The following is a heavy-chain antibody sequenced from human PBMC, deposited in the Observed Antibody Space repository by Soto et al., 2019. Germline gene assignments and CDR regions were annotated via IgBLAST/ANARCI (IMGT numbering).Heavy chain of an antibody. J-gene: IGHJ4*02. CDR1: GYTFTGYY. V-gene: IGHV1-2*02. Sequence: GFPVKVSCKASGYTFTGYYRPLVRQAPGQGLEWLGSINPNSGGTNYAQKIQGRVTMTRDTSISTAYMELSRLRSDDPPAHSCARATPIAVGSSFDYWGQRTLVTVS. D-gene: IGHD6-19*01. CDR3: ARATPIAVGSSFDY. CDR2: INPNSGGT.